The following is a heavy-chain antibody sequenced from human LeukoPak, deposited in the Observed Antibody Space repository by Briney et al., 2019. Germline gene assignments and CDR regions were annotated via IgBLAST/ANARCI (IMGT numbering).Heavy chain of an antibody. CDR2: ISYDGSNK. D-gene: IGHD2-15*01. V-gene: IGHV3-30-3*01. CDR1: GFTFSSYA. Sequence: GGSLRLSCAASGFTFSSYAMRWVRQAPGKGLEWVAVISYDGSNKYYADSVKGRFTISRDNSKNMLYLQMNSLRAEDTAVYYCASSPRSGYYYGMDVWGQGTTVTVSS. J-gene: IGHJ6*02. CDR3: ASSPRSGYYYGMDV.